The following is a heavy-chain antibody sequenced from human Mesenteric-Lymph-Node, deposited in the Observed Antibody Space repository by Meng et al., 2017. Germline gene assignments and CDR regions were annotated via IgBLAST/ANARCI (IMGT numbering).Heavy chain of an antibody. CDR1: LFSPSTSGIR. D-gene: IGHD2-21*02. CDR2: IDWDDDK. CDR3: ARIGAYCGGDCYAAEY. V-gene: IGHV2-70*04. J-gene: IGHJ4*02. Sequence: SSPTLVPPTPTLTLTCTSSLFSPSTSGIRLSWIRQPPGKALEWLASIDWDDDKFYSTSLKTRLTISKDTSKNQVVLTMTNMDPVDTATYYCARIGAYCGGDCYAAEYWGQGTLVTVSS.